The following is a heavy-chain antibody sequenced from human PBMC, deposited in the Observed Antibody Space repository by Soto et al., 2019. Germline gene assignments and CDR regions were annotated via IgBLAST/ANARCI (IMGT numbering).Heavy chain of an antibody. CDR2: INHSGST. V-gene: IGHV4-34*01. CDR1: GGSFSGYY. D-gene: IGHD2-21*01. Sequence: SETLSLTCAVYGGSFSGYYWSWIRQPPGKGLEWIGEINHSGSTNYNPSLKSRVTISVDTSKNQFSLNLSSVTASDTAVYFCARAAIRGYYFDSWGQGTLVTVSS. J-gene: IGHJ4*02. CDR3: ARAAIRGYYFDS.